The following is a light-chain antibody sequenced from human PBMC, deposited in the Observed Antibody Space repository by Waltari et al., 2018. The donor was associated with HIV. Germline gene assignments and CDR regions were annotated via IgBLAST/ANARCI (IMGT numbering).Light chain of an antibody. Sequence: QSALPQPAPVSGSPGQSITIPCTRTRSDDGGYHYVFWYQQYAGKAPKLMIYDVSNRPSGVSNRFSGSKSGNTASLTISGLQAEDEADYYCSSYTSSSTLVFGGGTKLTVL. CDR1: RSDDGGYHY. CDR3: SSYTSSSTLV. V-gene: IGLV2-14*01. CDR2: DVS. J-gene: IGLJ2*01.